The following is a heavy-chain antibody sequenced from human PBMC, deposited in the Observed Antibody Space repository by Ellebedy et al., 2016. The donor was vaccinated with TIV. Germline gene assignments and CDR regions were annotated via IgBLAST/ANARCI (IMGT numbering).Heavy chain of an antibody. CDR2: ISYDGSNK. V-gene: IGHV3-30*18. Sequence: GGSLRLXXAASGFTFSSYGMHWVRQAPGKGLEWVAVISYDGSNKYYADSVKGRFTISRDNSKNTLYLQMNSLRAEDTAVYYCAKDHYYDSSGYYYYYYGMDVWGQGTTVTVSS. D-gene: IGHD3-22*01. CDR3: AKDHYYDSSGYYYYYYGMDV. CDR1: GFTFSSYG. J-gene: IGHJ6*02.